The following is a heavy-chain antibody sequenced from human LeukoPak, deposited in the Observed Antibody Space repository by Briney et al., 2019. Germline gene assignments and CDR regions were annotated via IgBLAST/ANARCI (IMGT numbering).Heavy chain of an antibody. CDR1: GGSISSYY. CDR3: ARTSGYLSLDY. D-gene: IGHD3-22*01. V-gene: IGHV4-59*12. CDR2: IYYSGST. J-gene: IGHJ4*02. Sequence: SETLSLTCTVSGGSISSYYWSWIRQPPGKGLEWIGYIYYSGSTNYNPSLKSRVTISVDTSKNQFSLKLSSVTAADTAVYYCARTSGYLSLDYWGQGTLVTVSS.